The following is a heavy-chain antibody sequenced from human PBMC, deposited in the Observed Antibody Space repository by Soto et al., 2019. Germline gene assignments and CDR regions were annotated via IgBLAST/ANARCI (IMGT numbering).Heavy chain of an antibody. CDR2: IWYDGSNK. D-gene: IGHD6-19*01. CDR1: GFTFSSYG. CDR3: ARDLGVSGWSYYCDY. Sequence: QVQLVESGGGVVQPGRSLRLSCAASGFTFSSYGMHWVRQAPGKGLEWVAVIWYDGSNKYYADSVKGRFTISRDNSKNTLYLQMNSLRAEDTAVYYCARDLGVSGWSYYCDYWGQGTLVTVSS. J-gene: IGHJ4*02. V-gene: IGHV3-33*01.